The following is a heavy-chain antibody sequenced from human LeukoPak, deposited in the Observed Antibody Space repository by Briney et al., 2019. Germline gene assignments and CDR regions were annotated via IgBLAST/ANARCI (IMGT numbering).Heavy chain of an antibody. CDR1: GYSFMDYD. Sequence: ASVKVSCKASGYSFMDYDISWVRQATGQGLEWMGWMNPKSGNTGYAEKFQGRVAMTRDTSVGTAHMELSSLRSEDTAVYYCARNSGLADCWGQGTLVTVSS. J-gene: IGHJ4*02. V-gene: IGHV1-8*01. CDR2: MNPKSGNT. CDR3: ARNSGLADC. D-gene: IGHD5-12*01.